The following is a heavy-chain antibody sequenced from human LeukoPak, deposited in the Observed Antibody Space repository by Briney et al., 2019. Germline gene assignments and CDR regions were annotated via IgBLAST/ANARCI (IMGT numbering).Heavy chain of an antibody. D-gene: IGHD3-22*01. J-gene: IGHJ6*02. V-gene: IGHV4-59*08. CDR2: TYYSGST. CDR3: ARRCYCDTSALYCYYGMDV. CDR1: GGSISSSY. Sequence: SETLSLTCTVSGGSISSSYWSWIRQPPGKGLEWIGYTYYSGSTDYNPSLKSRVTISVDTSKNQFSLKLSSVTAADTAVYYCARRCYCDTSALYCYYGMDVWGQGTTVTVSS.